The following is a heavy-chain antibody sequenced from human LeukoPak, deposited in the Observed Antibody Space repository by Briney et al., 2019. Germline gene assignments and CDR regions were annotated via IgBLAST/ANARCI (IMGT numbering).Heavy chain of an antibody. Sequence: ASVKVSCKASGYTFTGYYILWVRQAPGQGLEWMGWVNPNSGGTYYAQKFQGRVTMTRNTSISTAYMELSSLRSEDTAVYYCARGPITVTTPYYFDYWGQGTLVTVSS. CDR3: ARGPITVTTPYYFDY. CDR2: VNPNSGGT. D-gene: IGHD4-17*01. V-gene: IGHV1-2*02. J-gene: IGHJ4*02. CDR1: GYTFTGYY.